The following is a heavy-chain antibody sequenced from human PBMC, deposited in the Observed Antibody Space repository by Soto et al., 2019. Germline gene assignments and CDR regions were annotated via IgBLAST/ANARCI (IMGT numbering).Heavy chain of an antibody. CDR3: ARDYYYGMDV. J-gene: IGHJ6*02. Sequence: ASVKVSCKASGYTFTSYDINWVRQATGQGLEWMGWMNPNIDNTGYVQKFQGRVTMTRNTSINTAFMELSSLRSEDTAVYYCARDYYYGMDVWGQGTTVTVSS. V-gene: IGHV1-8*01. CDR1: GYTFTSYD. CDR2: MNPNIDNT.